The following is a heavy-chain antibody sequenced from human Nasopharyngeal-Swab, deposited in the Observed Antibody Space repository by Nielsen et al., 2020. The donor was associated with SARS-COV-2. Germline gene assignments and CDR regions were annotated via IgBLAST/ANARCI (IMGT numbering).Heavy chain of an antibody. D-gene: IGHD1-26*01. CDR1: GGSFSGYY. V-gene: IGHV4-34*01. CDR2: INHSGST. Sequence: SETLSLTCAVYGGSFSGYYWSWIRQPPRKGLEWIGEINHSGSTNYNPSLKSRVTISVDTSKNQFSLKLSSVTAADTAVYYCARGRVGATSKKNWFDPWGQGTLVTVSS. CDR3: ARGRVGATSKKNWFDP. J-gene: IGHJ5*02.